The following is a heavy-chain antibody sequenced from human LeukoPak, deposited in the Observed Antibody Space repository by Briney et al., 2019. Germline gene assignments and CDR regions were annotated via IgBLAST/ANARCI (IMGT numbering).Heavy chain of an antibody. CDR1: GFTFSNYA. CDR3: ARTENYYGSGTSPWFDP. D-gene: IGHD3-10*01. V-gene: IGHV3-30-3*01. Sequence: GGSLRLPCAASGFTFSNYAMHWVRQAPGKGLEWVAVISYDGISKFYADSVKGRLTISRDNSKNTLYLQMNSLRPEDTAVYYCARTENYYGSGTSPWFDPWGQGTLVTVSS. J-gene: IGHJ5*02. CDR2: ISYDGISK.